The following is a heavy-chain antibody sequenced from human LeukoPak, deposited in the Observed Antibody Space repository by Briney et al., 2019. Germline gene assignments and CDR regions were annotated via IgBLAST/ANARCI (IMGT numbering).Heavy chain of an antibody. CDR1: GFTFRDHH. Sequence: GGSLRLSCAASGFTFRDHHMGWVRQAPGKGLEWVSYISSSSSYTNYADSVKGRFTITRDNAKNSLYLQMNSLTAEDTAVYYGAGRGSSIGYWGQGTPGSVSS. J-gene: IGHJ4*02. V-gene: IGHV3-11*06. CDR2: ISSSSSYT. CDR3: AGRGSSIGY. D-gene: IGHD6-6*01.